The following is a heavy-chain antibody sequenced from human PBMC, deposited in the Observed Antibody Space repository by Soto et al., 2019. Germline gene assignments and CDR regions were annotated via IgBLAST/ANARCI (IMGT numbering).Heavy chain of an antibody. D-gene: IGHD4-4*01. CDR1: GYTFTGYY. V-gene: IGHV1-2*02. Sequence: ASVKVSGKASGYTFTGYYMHWVRQAPVQGLEWMGWINPNSGGTNYAQKFQGRVTMTRDTSISTAYMELSRLRSDDTAVYYCARDPTTVTTYYYYYYGMDVWGQGTTVTVSS. CDR2: INPNSGGT. J-gene: IGHJ6*02. CDR3: ARDPTTVTTYYYYYYGMDV.